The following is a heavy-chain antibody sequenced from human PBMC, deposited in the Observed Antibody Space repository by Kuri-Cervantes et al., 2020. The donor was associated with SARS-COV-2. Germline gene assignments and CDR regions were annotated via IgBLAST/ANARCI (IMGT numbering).Heavy chain of an antibody. CDR2: TYYRSKWYN. Sequence: SETLSLTCAISGDSVSSNSAAWNWIRQSPSRGLEWLGRTYYRSKWYNDYAVSVKSRITINPDTSKNQFSLQLNSVTPEDTAVYYCAKDSPEIVVVPAAPLYFDLWGRGTLVTVSS. J-gene: IGHJ2*01. CDR3: AKDSPEIVVVPAAPLYFDL. D-gene: IGHD2-2*01. V-gene: IGHV6-1*01. CDR1: GDSVSSNSAA.